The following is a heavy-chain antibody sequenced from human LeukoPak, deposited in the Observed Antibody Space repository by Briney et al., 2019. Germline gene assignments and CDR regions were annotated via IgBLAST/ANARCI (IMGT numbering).Heavy chain of an antibody. Sequence: ASVKVSCKTSGFTFISSAVQWVRQARGQRLEWIGWIVVGSGNTNYAQKFQERVTITRDMSTSTAYMELSSLRSEDTAVYYCAAGGRQKLLFDPRGQGTLVTVSS. D-gene: IGHD3-16*01. V-gene: IGHV1-58*01. CDR3: AAGGRQKLLFDP. J-gene: IGHJ5*02. CDR1: GFTFISSA. CDR2: IVVGSGNT.